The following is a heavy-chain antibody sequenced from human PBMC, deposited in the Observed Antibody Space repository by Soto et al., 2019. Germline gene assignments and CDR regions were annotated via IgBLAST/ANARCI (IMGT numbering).Heavy chain of an antibody. J-gene: IGHJ6*02. Sequence: SVNVSCKSSGGTFSSYSISWVRQAPGQGREGVGGLIPIFGTANYAQKFQGRVTITADKSTSTAYMELSSLRSEDTAVYYCATKGVNGPYYYDSSGSYRGYYYGMDVWGQGTTVTVS. D-gene: IGHD3-22*01. CDR2: LIPIFGTA. V-gene: IGHV1-69*06. CDR3: ATKGVNGPYYYDSSGSYRGYYYGMDV. CDR1: GGTFSSYS.